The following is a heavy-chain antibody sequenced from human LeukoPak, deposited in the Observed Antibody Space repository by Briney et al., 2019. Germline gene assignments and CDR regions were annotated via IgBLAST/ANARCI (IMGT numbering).Heavy chain of an antibody. CDR1: GFTFSSYE. J-gene: IGHJ6*03. CDR2: ISSSGSTI. V-gene: IGHV3-48*03. CDR3: ARQPACDYTPWYYYYYMDV. Sequence: GGSLRLSCAASGFTFSSYEMNWVRQAPGKGLEWVSYISSSGSTIYYADSVKGRFTISRDNAKNSLYLQMNSLRAEDTAVYYCARQPACDYTPWYYYYYMDVWGKGTTVTVSS. D-gene: IGHD4-11*01.